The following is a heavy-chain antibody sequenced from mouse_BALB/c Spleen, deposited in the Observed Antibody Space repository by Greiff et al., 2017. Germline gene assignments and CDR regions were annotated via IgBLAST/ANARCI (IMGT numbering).Heavy chain of an antibody. CDR3: TRVYYRYDGYWYFDV. CDR1: GFTFSNYW. Sequence: EVKVEESGGGLVQPGGSLKLSCVASGFTFSNYWMNWVRQSPEKGLEWVAEIRLKSNNYATHYAVSVKGRFTISRDDSKSSVYLQMNNLRAEDTGIYYCTRVYYRYDGYWYFDVWGAGTTVTVSS. J-gene: IGHJ1*01. V-gene: IGHV6-6*02. D-gene: IGHD2-14*01. CDR2: IRLKSNNYAT.